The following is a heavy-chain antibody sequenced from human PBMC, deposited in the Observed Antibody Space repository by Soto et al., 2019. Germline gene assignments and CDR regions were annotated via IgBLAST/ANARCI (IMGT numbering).Heavy chain of an antibody. CDR1: GYSFTTYW. Sequence: PGESLKISCQGSGYSFTTYWISWVRQMPGKGLECMGRIDPTDSYTDYSPSFEGHVTMSVDRSINTAYLEWSSLKASDTAMYYCARRMAGNYGMDVWGQGTTVTVSS. J-gene: IGHJ6*02. D-gene: IGHD3-10*01. V-gene: IGHV5-10-1*01. CDR2: IDPTDSYT. CDR3: ARRMAGNYGMDV.